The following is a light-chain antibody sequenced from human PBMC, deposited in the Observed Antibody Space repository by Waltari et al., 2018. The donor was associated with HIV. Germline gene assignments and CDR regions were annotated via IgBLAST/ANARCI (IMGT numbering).Light chain of an antibody. J-gene: IGLJ3*02. V-gene: IGLV2-14*01. CDR3: SSLGDANSLL. Sequence: HSALTQPASVSGSLGQSITIPCTPASADLRNFVSWSQPFPGKAPQLIVYQVNRRPSETPYRFSASKSGDTASLTISGLLPEDEADYFCSSLGDANSLLFGGGTHLTVL. CDR1: SADLRNF. CDR2: QVN.